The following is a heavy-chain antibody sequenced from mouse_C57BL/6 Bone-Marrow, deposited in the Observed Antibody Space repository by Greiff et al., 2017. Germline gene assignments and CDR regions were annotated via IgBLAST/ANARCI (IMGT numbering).Heavy chain of an antibody. D-gene: IGHD2-1*01. CDR3: TRPLLTRDY. CDR1: GYTFTSYW. CDR2: IYPGNSDT. J-gene: IGHJ2*01. V-gene: IGHV1-5*01. Sequence: EVQLQQSGTVLARPGASVKMSCKTSGYTFTSYWMHWVKQRPGQGLEWIGAIYPGNSDTSYNQKFKGKAKLTAVTSASTAYMELSSLTNEDSAVYYCTRPLLTRDYWGQGTTLTVSS.